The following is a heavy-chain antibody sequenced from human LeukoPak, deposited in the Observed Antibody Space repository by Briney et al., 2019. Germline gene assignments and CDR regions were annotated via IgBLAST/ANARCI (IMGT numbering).Heavy chain of an antibody. CDR2: IRYDGSIK. J-gene: IGHJ4*02. CDR3: ARESGYDYNYFDY. D-gene: IGHD5-12*01. V-gene: IGHV3-30*02. CDR1: GFTFSSYG. Sequence: GGSLRLSCAASGFTFSSYGMHWVRQAPGKGLEWVSFIRYDGSIKHYADSVKGRFTISRDNAKNSLYLQMNSLRAEDTAVYYCARESGYDYNYFDYWGQGTLVTVSS.